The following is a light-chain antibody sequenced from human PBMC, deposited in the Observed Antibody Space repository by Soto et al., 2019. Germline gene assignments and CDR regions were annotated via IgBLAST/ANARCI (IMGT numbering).Light chain of an antibody. Sequence: DIQLTQSPSFLSASVGDRVTITCRASQGISSYLAWYQQKPGKAPKLLIYAASTLQSGVPSRFSGSGSGTEFTLTISSLQPEAFATYYCQQLNSYPYTFGQGTELEIK. CDR3: QQLNSYPYT. J-gene: IGKJ2*01. V-gene: IGKV1-9*01. CDR1: QGISSY. CDR2: AAS.